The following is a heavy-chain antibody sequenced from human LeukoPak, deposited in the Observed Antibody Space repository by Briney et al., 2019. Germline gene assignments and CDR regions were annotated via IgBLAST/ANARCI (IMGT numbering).Heavy chain of an antibody. D-gene: IGHD4-23*01. CDR1: GFTFSSYP. J-gene: IGHJ1*01. Sequence: GGSLRLSCAASGFTFSSYPMSWVRQAPGKGLEWVSAISGSGGSTYYADSVKGRFTISRDNSKNTLYLQMNSLRAEDTAVYYCAKGVKIAEYFQHWGQGTLVTVSS. CDR2: ISGSGGST. V-gene: IGHV3-23*01. CDR3: AKGVKIAEYFQH.